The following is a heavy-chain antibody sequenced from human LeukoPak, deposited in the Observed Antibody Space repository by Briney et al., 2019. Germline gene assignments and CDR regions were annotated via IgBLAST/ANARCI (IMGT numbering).Heavy chain of an antibody. J-gene: IGHJ6*02. D-gene: IGHD2-2*01. CDR1: GYTFTSYA. CDR2: INTNTGNP. CDR3: ATVGYCSSTSCYAPLASVAATGVV. Sequence: ASVKVSCKASGYTFTSYAMNWVRQAPGQGLEWMGWINTNTGNPTYAQGFTGRFVFSLDTSVSTAYLQISSLKAEDTAVYYCATVGYCSSTSCYAPLASVAATGVVWGQGTTVTVSS. V-gene: IGHV7-4-1*02.